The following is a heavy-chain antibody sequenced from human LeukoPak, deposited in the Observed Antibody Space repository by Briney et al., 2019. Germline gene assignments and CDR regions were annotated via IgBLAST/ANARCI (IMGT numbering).Heavy chain of an antibody. D-gene: IGHD6-13*01. CDR2: IHHSEGT. Sequence: PSETLSLTCTVSGGSISNYYWSWIRQPPGKGLEWIGYIHHSEGTNYNPSLKSRVTLSVDTSKNQFSLRLSSVIAADTAVYYCARGDVSDPRIAAAGVNDYWGQGTLVTVSS. CDR3: ARGDVSDPRIAAAGVNDY. V-gene: IGHV4-59*01. J-gene: IGHJ4*02. CDR1: GGSISNYY.